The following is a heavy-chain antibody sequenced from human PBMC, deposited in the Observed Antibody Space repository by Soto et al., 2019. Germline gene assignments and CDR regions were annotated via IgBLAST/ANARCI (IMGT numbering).Heavy chain of an antibody. D-gene: IGHD6-19*01. CDR1: NGSISTYY. CDR3: VRDYLLAGFDT. V-gene: IGHV4-59*01. Sequence: SETLSLTCTVSNGSISTYYWTWVRQPPGKGLEWIGYVYYSGSSNYNPSLKSRVGMSIDTSKNQFSLELKSVTAADTATYYCVRDYLLAGFDTWGQGILVTVS. J-gene: IGHJ5*02. CDR2: VYYSGSS.